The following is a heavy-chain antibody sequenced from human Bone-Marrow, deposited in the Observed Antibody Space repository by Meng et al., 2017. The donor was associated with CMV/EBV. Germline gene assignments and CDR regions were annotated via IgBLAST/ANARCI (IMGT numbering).Heavy chain of an antibody. CDR1: GASISTFY. D-gene: IGHD2-2*01. Sequence: SETLSLTCTVSGASISTFYWSWIRQPPGKGLEWLGYIYNNGRTNYNPSLRSRLTISEDTSKSQVSLNLSPVTAADTALYYCARAFCRSASCYAFDIWGQGTRVTVSS. CDR2: IYNNGRT. CDR3: ARAFCRSASCYAFDI. V-gene: IGHV4-59*01. J-gene: IGHJ3*02.